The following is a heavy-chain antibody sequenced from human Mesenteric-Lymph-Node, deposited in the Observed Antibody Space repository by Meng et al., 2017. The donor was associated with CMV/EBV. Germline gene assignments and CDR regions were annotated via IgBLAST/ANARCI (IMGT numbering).Heavy chain of an antibody. V-gene: IGHV4-34*01. CDR2: INHSGST. J-gene: IGHJ4*02. D-gene: IGHD3-9*01. CDR1: GGSFSGYY. CDR3: ARGSSYDILTGYFDY. Sequence: QVELHQWGVGCLKPSGTLSVTCAVYGGSFSGYYWNWIRQSPEKGLEWIGEINHSGSTTYNPSFTSRIIISVDTSTNQISLNMSSVTAADTAVYYCARGSSYDILTGYFDYWGQGALVTVSS.